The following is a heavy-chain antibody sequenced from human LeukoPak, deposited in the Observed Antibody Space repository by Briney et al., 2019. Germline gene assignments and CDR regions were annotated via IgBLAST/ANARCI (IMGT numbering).Heavy chain of an antibody. D-gene: IGHD2-15*01. CDR3: ARGGFRFFAH. V-gene: IGHV3-21*01. J-gene: IGHJ5*02. CDR2: ISSNGRYI. Sequence: GGALRLSCAASGFTFSGYHMNWVRQAPGKGLEGVSSISSNGRYIYYADSVKGRFTISRDNAKNSLYLQMDSLRVEDTAVYYCARGGFRFFAHWGQGTLVTVSS. CDR1: GFTFSGYH.